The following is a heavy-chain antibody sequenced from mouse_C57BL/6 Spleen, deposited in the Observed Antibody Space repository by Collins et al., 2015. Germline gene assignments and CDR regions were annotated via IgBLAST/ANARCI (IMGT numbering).Heavy chain of an antibody. J-gene: IGHJ2*01. D-gene: IGHD2-10*01. CDR1: GYTFTDYY. V-gene: IGHV1-26*01. CDR3: ARGAYYGNYFDY. Sequence: QSGPELVKPGASVKISCKASGYTFTDYYMNWVKQSHGKSLEWIGDINPNNGGTSYNQKFKGKATLTVDKSSSTAYMELRSLTSEDSAVYYCARGAYYGNYFDYWGQDTTSHSLL. CDR2: INPNNGGT.